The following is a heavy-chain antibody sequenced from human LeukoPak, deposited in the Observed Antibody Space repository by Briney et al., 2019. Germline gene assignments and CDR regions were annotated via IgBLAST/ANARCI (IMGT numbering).Heavy chain of an antibody. CDR3: ASGGMGVFEN. D-gene: IGHD1-26*01. CDR2: ISGSGDST. Sequence: GGSPRLSCAASGFTFSSYAMSWVRQAPGKGLEWVSAISGSGDSTYYADSVKGRFTISRDNSKNTLYLQMNGLRAEDTAVYYCASGGMGVFENWGQGTLVTVSS. V-gene: IGHV3-23*01. J-gene: IGHJ4*02. CDR1: GFTFSSYA.